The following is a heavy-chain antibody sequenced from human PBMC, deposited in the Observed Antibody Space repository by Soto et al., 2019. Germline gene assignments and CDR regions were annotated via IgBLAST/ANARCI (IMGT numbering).Heavy chain of an antibody. CDR1: GFTFDDYA. D-gene: IGHD4-17*01. Sequence: EVQLVESGGGLVQPGRSLRLSCAASGFTFDDYAMHWVRQAPGKGLEWVSGISWNSGSIGYADSVKGRFTISRDNAKNSQYLQMNSLRAEDTALYYCAKDTLMTTVTTSAFDAFDIWGQGTMVTVSS. CDR3: AKDTLMTTVTTSAFDAFDI. V-gene: IGHV3-9*01. CDR2: ISWNSGSI. J-gene: IGHJ3*02.